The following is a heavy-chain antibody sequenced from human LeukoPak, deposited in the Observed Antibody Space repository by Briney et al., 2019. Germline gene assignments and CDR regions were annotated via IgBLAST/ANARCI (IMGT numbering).Heavy chain of an antibody. V-gene: IGHV3-21*01. CDR1: GFTFSSYS. CDR2: ISSSSSYI. CDR3: ARGDCSSTSCYRYFDL. J-gene: IGHJ2*01. D-gene: IGHD2-2*01. Sequence: GGSLRLSCAASGFTFSSYSMNWVRQAPGKGLEWVSTISSSSSYIYYADSVKGRFTISRDNAKNSLYLQMNSLRVEDTAVYYCARGDCSSTSCYRYFDLWGRGTLVTVSS.